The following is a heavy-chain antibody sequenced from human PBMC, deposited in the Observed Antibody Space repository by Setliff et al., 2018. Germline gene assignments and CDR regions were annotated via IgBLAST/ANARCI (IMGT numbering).Heavy chain of an antibody. D-gene: IGHD3-3*01. CDR1: GGSIRGFY. V-gene: IGHV4-59*03. CDR3: ARGGYNSRSGYSAYYYDY. J-gene: IGHJ4*02. CDR2: AFHTGKT. Sequence: PSETLSLTCTVSGGSIRGFYWTWIRQSPKRGLEWLGYAFHTGKTDYNPSLMSRVIISIDMSRKQFSLKLSSVTAADTAMYFCARGGYNSRSGYSAYYYDYWGQGALVTVSS.